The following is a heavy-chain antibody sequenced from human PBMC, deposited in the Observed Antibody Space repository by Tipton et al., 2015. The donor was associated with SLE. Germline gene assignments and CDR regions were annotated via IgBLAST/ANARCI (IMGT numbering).Heavy chain of an antibody. D-gene: IGHD3-3*01. CDR3: ARHYGSITILEWSNWFDP. CDR2: IYYAGST. Sequence: TLSLTCTVSGGSIISTTSYWGWFRQPPGKGLEWIGTIYYAGSTYSNPSLKRRVSMSVDTSKNQFSLKLSSVTAADTAVYYCARHYGSITILEWSNWFDPWGQGTLVTVSS. V-gene: IGHV4-39*07. CDR1: GGSIISTTSY. J-gene: IGHJ5*02.